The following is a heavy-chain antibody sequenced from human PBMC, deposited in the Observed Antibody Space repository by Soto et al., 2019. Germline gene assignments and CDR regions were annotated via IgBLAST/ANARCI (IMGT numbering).Heavy chain of an antibody. CDR2: ISAGGGVT. V-gene: IGHV3-23*01. CDR3: AKGPSSGYYWFEN. D-gene: IGHD3-22*01. CDR1: GFTFSRYA. Sequence: XESLLLSCASSGFTFSRYAMSWVRQAPGKGLEWVSSISAGGGVTDYPDSVKGRFTISRDNSENTVSLQMSGLRAEDTAVYYCAKGPSSGYYWFENWGQGTLVTVSS. J-gene: IGHJ4*02.